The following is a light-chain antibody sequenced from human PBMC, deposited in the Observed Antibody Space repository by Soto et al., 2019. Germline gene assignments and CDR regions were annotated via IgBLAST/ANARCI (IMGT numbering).Light chain of an antibody. CDR2: GAS. V-gene: IGKV3-15*01. CDR3: QQYDNWPWT. CDR1: QSISDT. Sequence: EIVMTQSPATLSVSPGGRATLSCRASQSISDTLAWYQQKPGQAPRLLIHGASTRAPGFPARFSGSGSGTDFTLTISSLQSEDFEVYYCQQYDNWPWTLGQGTKVDIK. J-gene: IGKJ1*01.